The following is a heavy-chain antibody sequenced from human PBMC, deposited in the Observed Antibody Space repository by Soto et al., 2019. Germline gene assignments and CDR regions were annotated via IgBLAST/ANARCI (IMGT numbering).Heavy chain of an antibody. V-gene: IGHV3-74*01. D-gene: IGHD1-26*01. Sequence: PGGSLRLSCAACGFTFSNSWMHWVRQAPGKGLVWVSYINSDGSTTTYADSVKGRFTISRDNAKNTVYLQITSLTAGDTAVYYCARDRSYTTDYWGQGTLVTVSS. CDR3: ARDRSYTTDY. CDR1: GFTFSNSW. J-gene: IGHJ4*02. CDR2: INSDGSTT.